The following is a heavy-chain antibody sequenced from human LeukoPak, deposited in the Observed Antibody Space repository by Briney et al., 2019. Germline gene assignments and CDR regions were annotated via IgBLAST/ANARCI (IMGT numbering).Heavy chain of an antibody. Sequence: QPGGSLRLSCAASGFSFSTQRMHWVRRAPGKGLEWLANIKEDGSKKYYVDSVKGRFTISRDNAKNSLYLQMDSLRAEDTAVYYCARDPGRQYSSIADVWGQGTTVTVSS. J-gene: IGHJ6*02. CDR3: ARDPGRQYSSIADV. D-gene: IGHD6-19*01. CDR2: IKEDGSKK. CDR1: GFSFSTQR. V-gene: IGHV3-7*03.